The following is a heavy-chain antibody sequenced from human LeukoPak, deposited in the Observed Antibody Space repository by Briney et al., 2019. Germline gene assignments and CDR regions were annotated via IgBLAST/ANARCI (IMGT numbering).Heavy chain of an antibody. Sequence: PGGSLRLSCAASGFTFNSYAMTWVRQAPEKGLEWVSSISDSGVSTYYADSVKGRFTISRDNSKDTLYLQMNSLRAEDTAVYYCAKGVRGIYDYWGQGTLVTVSS. CDR3: AKGVRGIYDY. CDR2: ISDSGVST. D-gene: IGHD1-26*01. V-gene: IGHV3-23*01. J-gene: IGHJ4*02. CDR1: GFTFNSYA.